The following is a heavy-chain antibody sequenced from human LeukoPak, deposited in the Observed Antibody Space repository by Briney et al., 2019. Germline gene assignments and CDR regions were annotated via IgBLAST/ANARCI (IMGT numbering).Heavy chain of an antibody. Sequence: SETLSLTCTVSGGPISSYYWIWIRQPPGKGLEWIGYIYYSGSTNYSPSLKSRVTISVDTSKNQFSLKLSSVTAADTAVYYCARYLTGDAFDIWGQGTMVTVSS. V-gene: IGHV4-59*08. D-gene: IGHD3-9*01. CDR3: ARYLTGDAFDI. CDR1: GGPISSYY. J-gene: IGHJ3*02. CDR2: IYYSGST.